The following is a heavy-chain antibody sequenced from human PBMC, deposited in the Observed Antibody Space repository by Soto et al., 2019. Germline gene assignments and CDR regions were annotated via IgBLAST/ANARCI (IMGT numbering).Heavy chain of an antibody. D-gene: IGHD3-16*01. V-gene: IGHV4-34*01. Sequence: QVQLQQWGAGLLKPSETLSLTCAVYGGSFSGYYWSWIRQPPGKGLEWIGEINHSGSTNYNPSLKSRVTISVDTSKNQFSLKLSSVTAADTAVYYCARGRGAFYYYYYGMDVWGQGTTVTVSS. CDR1: GGSFSGYY. J-gene: IGHJ6*02. CDR2: INHSGST. CDR3: ARGRGAFYYYYYGMDV.